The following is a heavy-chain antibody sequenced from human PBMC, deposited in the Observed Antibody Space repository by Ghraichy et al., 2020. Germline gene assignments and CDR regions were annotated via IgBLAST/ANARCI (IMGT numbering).Heavy chain of an antibody. V-gene: IGHV4-59*01. CDR2: IYYSGST. CDR3: ARDTSSSSPYYYYGMDV. D-gene: IGHD6-6*01. CDR1: GGSISSYY. Sequence: SETLSLTCTVSGGSISSYYWSWIRQPPGKGLEWIGYIYYSGSTNYNPSLKSRVTISVDTSKNQFSLKLSSVTAADTAVYYCARDTSSSSPYYYYGMDVWGQGTTVTVSS. J-gene: IGHJ6*02.